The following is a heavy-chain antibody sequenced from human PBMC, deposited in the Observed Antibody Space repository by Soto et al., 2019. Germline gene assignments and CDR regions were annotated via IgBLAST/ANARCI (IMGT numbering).Heavy chain of an antibody. V-gene: IGHV3-74*01. CDR1: GFTFSSYW. D-gene: IGHD4-4*01. CDR2: VSSDGSST. J-gene: IGHJ4*02. Sequence: EVQLVESGGGLVQPGESLRLSCAASGFTFSSYWMHWIRQAPGKGLVWVSRVSSDGSSTVYANSVKGRLTISRDNAKNTLYLQINSLSDEATAVYYCARGLPNYSSFDSWGQGTLVTVSS. CDR3: ARGLPNYSSFDS.